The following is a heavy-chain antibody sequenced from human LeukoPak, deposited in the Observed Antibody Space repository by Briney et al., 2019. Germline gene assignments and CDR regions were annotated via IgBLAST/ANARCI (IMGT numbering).Heavy chain of an antibody. CDR1: GFTFRNHG. Sequence: GGSLRLSCAASGFTFRNHGMHWVRQAPGKGLEWVAVIYYDGSNKYYADSVKGRFTISRDNSKNMLWLQMNSLRAEDTAVYYCVRDRTSRFLDYWGQGTLVTVSS. CDR3: VRDRTSRFLDY. J-gene: IGHJ4*02. CDR2: IYYDGSNK. V-gene: IGHV3-33*01. D-gene: IGHD1/OR15-1a*01.